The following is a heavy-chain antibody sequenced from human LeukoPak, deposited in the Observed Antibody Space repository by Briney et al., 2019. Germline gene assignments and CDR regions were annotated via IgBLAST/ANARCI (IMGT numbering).Heavy chain of an antibody. CDR1: GGSISSYY. J-gene: IGHJ4*02. CDR2: IYYSGST. D-gene: IGHD5-12*01. V-gene: IGHV4-59*01. CDR3: ARVLVATGYYFDY. Sequence: SETLSLTCTVSGGSISSYYWSWIRQPPGKGLEWIGYIYYSGSTNYNPSLKSRVTISVGTSKNQFSLKLSSVTAADTAVYYCARVLVATGYYFDYWGQGTLVTVSS.